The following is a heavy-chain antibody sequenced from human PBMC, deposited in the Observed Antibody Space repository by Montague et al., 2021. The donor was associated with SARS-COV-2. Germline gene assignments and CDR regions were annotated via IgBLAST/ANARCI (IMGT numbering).Heavy chain of an antibody. D-gene: IGHD5-12*01. Sequence: SETLSLTCSVSGEPISGFFWNWIRQPAGKGLEWIGRIYTSGTTDYSFSLKSRVTISADTSKNQFSLKLTSVTAADTAVYYCARAHSGSWAHLDNWGQGSLVTVSS. CDR3: ARAHSGSWAHLDN. CDR1: GEPISGFF. CDR2: IYTSGTT. J-gene: IGHJ4*02. V-gene: IGHV4-4*07.